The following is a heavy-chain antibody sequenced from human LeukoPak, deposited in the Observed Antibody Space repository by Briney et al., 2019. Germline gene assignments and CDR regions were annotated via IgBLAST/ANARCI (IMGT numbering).Heavy chain of an antibody. D-gene: IGHD3-10*01. V-gene: IGHV3-21*01. Sequence: GGSLRLSCAASGFRFSSYAMSWVRQAPGKGLEWVSSISSSSSYIYYADSVKGRFTISRDNAKNSLYLQMNSLRAEDTSVYYCARDRYYGSADYWGQGTLVTVSS. CDR3: ARDRYYGSADY. J-gene: IGHJ4*02. CDR2: ISSSSSYI. CDR1: GFRFSSYA.